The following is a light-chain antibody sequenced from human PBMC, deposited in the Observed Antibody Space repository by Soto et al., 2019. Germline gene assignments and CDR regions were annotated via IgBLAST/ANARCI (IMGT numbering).Light chain of an antibody. Sequence: DIVMTQSPLSLPVNPGEPASISCRSSQSLLHSNGYTYLDWYLQKPGQSPQLLIYLGSNRASGVPDRFSGSGSGTDFTLQISRVEAEDVGVYYCMQALQTPSFGGGTKVHIK. CDR1: QSLLHSNGYTY. J-gene: IGKJ4*01. V-gene: IGKV2-28*01. CDR3: MQALQTPS. CDR2: LGS.